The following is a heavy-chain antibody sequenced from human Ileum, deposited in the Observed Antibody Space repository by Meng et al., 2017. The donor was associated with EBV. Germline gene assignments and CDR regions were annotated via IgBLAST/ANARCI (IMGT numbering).Heavy chain of an antibody. CDR1: DGSISSSNW. CDR2: IYYSGSP. Sequence: QGQLQGSGPGLGKPSGTLSLICVVFDGSISSSNWWSWVRQPPGKGLEWIGQIYYSGSPSYNPSLKSRVTMSVDKSKNQVSLNLNSVTAADTALYYCARHSGYNQGYWGQGTLVTVSS. V-gene: IGHV4-4*02. J-gene: IGHJ4*02. CDR3: ARHSGYNQGY. D-gene: IGHD5-24*01.